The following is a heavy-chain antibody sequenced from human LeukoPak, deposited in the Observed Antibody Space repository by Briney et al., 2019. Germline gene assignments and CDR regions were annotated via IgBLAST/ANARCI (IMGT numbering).Heavy chain of an antibody. J-gene: IGHJ4*02. V-gene: IGHV1-2*02. CDR3: ARGTKYYDFWSGPIADY. D-gene: IGHD3-3*01. CDR2: INPNSGGT. Sequence: ASVKVSCKASGYTFTGYYMHWVRQAPGQGLEWMGWINPNSGGTNYAQKFQGRVTMTRDTSISTAYMELSRPRSDDTAVYYCARGTKYYDFWSGPIADYWGQGTLVTVSS. CDR1: GYTFTGYY.